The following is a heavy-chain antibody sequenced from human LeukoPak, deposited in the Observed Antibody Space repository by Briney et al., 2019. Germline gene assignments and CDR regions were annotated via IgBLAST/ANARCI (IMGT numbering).Heavy chain of an antibody. J-gene: IGHJ6*03. CDR3: ARGVLGSYYYYMDV. V-gene: IGHV1-18*01. D-gene: IGHD2-15*01. Sequence: ASVKVSCKASGYTFTSYGISWVRQAPGQGLEWMGWISAYNGNTNYAQKLQGRVTMTTDTSTSTAYMELRSPRSDDTAVYYCARGVLGSYYYYMDVWGKGTTVTVSS. CDR1: GYTFTSYG. CDR2: ISAYNGNT.